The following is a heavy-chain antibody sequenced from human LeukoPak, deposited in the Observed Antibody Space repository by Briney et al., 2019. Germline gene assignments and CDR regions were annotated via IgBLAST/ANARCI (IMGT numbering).Heavy chain of an antibody. D-gene: IGHD3-3*01. J-gene: IGHJ4*02. Sequence: PGGSLRLSCAASGFTFRSYSMNWVRRAPGKGLEWVSYISSSSTTIYYADSVKGRFTISRDNAKNSLYLQMNSLRAEDTAVYYCAREAIFGVADDYWGQGTLVTVSS. CDR1: GFTFRSYS. CDR3: AREAIFGVADDY. V-gene: IGHV3-48*01. CDR2: ISSSSTTI.